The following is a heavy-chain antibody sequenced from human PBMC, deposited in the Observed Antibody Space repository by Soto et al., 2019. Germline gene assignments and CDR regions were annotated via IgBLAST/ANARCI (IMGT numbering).Heavy chain of an antibody. J-gene: IGHJ4*02. Sequence: SETLSLTCAVYGGSFSDYWWKWIRQPPGKGLEWIGEIDHSGRTKYTPSLKSRVTMSVDTSKKQFSLRLNSVTAADTAVYYCAGRNQELRALDIWGQGALVTVSS. CDR2: IDHSGRT. CDR1: GGSFSDYW. CDR3: AGRNQELRALDI. V-gene: IGHV4-34*01. D-gene: IGHD1-26*01.